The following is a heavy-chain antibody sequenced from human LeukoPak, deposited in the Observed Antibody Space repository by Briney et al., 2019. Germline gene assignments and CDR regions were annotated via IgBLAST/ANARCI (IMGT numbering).Heavy chain of an antibody. V-gene: IGHV4-59*01. Sequence: PSETLSLTCTASGFTISSYYRSWIRQPPGKGLEWIAYIYYSGSTNYNPSLKSRVTISVDTSKTQFSLKLSSVTAADTAVYYCARGYSSRLRTYYFDYWGQGTLVTVSS. J-gene: IGHJ4*02. CDR3: ARGYSSRLRTYYFDY. CDR2: IYYSGST. CDR1: GFTISSYY. D-gene: IGHD6-13*01.